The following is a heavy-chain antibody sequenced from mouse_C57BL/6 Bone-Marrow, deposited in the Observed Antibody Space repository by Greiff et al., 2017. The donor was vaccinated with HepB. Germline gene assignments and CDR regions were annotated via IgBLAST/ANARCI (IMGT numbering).Heavy chain of an antibody. CDR3: ARGVYDGHDY. CDR2: IDPSDSYT. Sequence: QVQLQQPGAELVKPGASVKLSCKASGYTFTSYWMQWVKQRPGQGLEWIGEIDPSDSYTNYNQKFKGKATLTVDTSSSTAYMQLSSLTSEDSAVYYCARGVYDGHDYWGQGTTLTVSS. V-gene: IGHV1-50*01. D-gene: IGHD2-3*01. J-gene: IGHJ2*01. CDR1: GYTFTSYW.